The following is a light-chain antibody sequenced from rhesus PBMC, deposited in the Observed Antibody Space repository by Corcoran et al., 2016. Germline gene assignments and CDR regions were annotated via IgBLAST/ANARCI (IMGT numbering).Light chain of an antibody. CDR2: EVN. Sequence: QSALTQPPSVSKSLGQSVTISCTGSSSDIGGSTAVSWYHQPPGTVPRLLIYEVNKRPSGVSDRFSGSKSGNTASLTVSGLQAEDEADYVGGSYRTGTTVIFGSGTRLTVL. V-gene: IGLV2-38*01. CDR1: SSDIGGSTA. J-gene: IGLJ1*01. CDR3: GSYRTGTTVI.